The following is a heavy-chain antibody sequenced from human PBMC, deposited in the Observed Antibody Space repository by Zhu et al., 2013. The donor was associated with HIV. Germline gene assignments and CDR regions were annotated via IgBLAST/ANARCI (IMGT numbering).Heavy chain of an antibody. CDR2: VNPTSGHA. J-gene: IGHJ6*02. D-gene: IGHD6-13*01. CDR1: GYSFTSYY. CDR3: ARVRSSSSLHYYGMDV. Sequence: QVQLVQSGAEVKKPGASVKVSCKGSGYSFTSYYMHWVRQAPGQGLEWVGWVNPTSGHAGYAQKFQGRVTITRNTSISTVYMELRSLRSVTTRPCNCARVRSSSSLHYYGMDVWGQGTAITVTS. V-gene: IGHV1-8*01.